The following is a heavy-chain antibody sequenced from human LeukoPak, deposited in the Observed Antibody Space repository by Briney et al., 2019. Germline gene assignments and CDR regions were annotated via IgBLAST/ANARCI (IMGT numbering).Heavy chain of an antibody. CDR1: GGSLSSGSYY. J-gene: IGHJ4*02. CDR3: ARGELLRRTFDY. CDR2: IYYSGST. Sequence: SETLSLTCTVSGGSLSSGSYYWSWIRQPPGKGLEWIGYIYYSGSTNYNPSLKSRVTISVDTSKNQFSLKLSSVTAADTAVYYCARGELLRRTFDYWGQGTLVTVSS. V-gene: IGHV4-61*01. D-gene: IGHD1-26*01.